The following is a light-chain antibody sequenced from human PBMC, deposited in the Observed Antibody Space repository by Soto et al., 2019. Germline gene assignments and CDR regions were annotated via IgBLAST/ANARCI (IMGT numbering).Light chain of an antibody. CDR1: QSVSSSY. Sequence: EIVLTQSPGTLSLSPGERATLSCRASQSVSSSYLAWYQQKPGQAPRLLIYGASSRATGIPDRFSGSGSGTDFTLTISRLEPEDVATFYCQKYNSAPTFGQGTKV. J-gene: IGKJ1*01. CDR2: GAS. CDR3: QKYNSAPT. V-gene: IGKV3-20*01.